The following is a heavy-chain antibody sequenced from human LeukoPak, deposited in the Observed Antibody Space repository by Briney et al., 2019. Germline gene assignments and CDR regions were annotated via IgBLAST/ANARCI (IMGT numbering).Heavy chain of an antibody. CDR2: ISGSSDKT. CDR1: GFTFSDYA. CDR3: AKDTSAWWYHRAYMNV. V-gene: IGHV3-23*01. Sequence: GGSLRLSCAASGFTFSDYAMSWVRQAPGGGLEWVSAISGSSDKTFHADSVKGRFTTSRDNSKNTLSLQMSSLRVEDSAVYFCAKDTSAWWYHRAYMNVWGTGTTVTVSS. J-gene: IGHJ6*03. D-gene: IGHD2-15*01.